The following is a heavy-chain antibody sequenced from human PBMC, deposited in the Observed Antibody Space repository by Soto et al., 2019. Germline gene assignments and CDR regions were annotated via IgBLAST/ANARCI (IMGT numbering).Heavy chain of an antibody. Sequence: QVQLVESGGGLVKPGGSLRLSCVASGFTFSDYYMHWIRQAPGKGLELVSFISGSGSTIYYADSVKGRFTISRDNAKSSLFLQMNILRAEDTAIYYCAREETVVRGRNSYYYLDVWGKGTMVTVSS. CDR2: ISGSGSTI. V-gene: IGHV3-11*01. CDR1: GFTFSDYY. J-gene: IGHJ6*03. CDR3: AREETVVRGRNSYYYLDV. D-gene: IGHD3-10*01.